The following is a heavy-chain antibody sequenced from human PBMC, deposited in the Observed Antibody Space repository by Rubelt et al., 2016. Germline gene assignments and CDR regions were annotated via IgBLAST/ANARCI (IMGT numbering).Heavy chain of an antibody. Sequence: QVQLQQWGAGLLMPSETLSPTCAVYGGSFSGYYWSWIRQPPGKGLEWIGEINHSGSTNYNPSLKRRVTISLDTSKDRVSRKLSSVAAADTAVYYCASRGRYYGSGSYPPRTGIVDYWGQGTLVTVSS. J-gene: IGHJ4*02. CDR1: GGSFSGYY. CDR2: INHSGST. CDR3: ASRGRYYGSGSYPPRTGIVDY. V-gene: IGHV4-34*01. D-gene: IGHD3-10*01.